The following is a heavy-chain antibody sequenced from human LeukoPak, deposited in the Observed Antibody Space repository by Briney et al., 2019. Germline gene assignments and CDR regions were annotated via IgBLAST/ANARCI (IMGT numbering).Heavy chain of an antibody. Sequence: ASVKVSCKASGYTFTGYYMHWVRQAPGQGLEWMGWINPNSGGTNYAQKFQGRVTMTRDTSISTAYMELSRLRSDDTAVYYCARTNGERITIFGVVTSYYYYMDVWGKGTTVTVS. CDR2: INPNSGGT. J-gene: IGHJ6*03. D-gene: IGHD3-3*01. V-gene: IGHV1-2*02. CDR1: GYTFTGYY. CDR3: ARTNGERITIFGVVTSYYYYMDV.